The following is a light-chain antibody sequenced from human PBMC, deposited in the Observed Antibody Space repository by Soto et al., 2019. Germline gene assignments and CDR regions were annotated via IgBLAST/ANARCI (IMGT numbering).Light chain of an antibody. J-gene: IGKJ4*01. V-gene: IGKV3-20*01. CDR3: QQYGSSPLT. CDR2: GAS. Sequence: EIVLTKSPGTLSLSPGERATLSCRASQSVSSSYLAWYQQKPGQAPRILIYGASSRATGIPDRFSGSGSGTDFTLTISRLEPEDFAVYYCQQYGSSPLTFGGGTKVEIK. CDR1: QSVSSSY.